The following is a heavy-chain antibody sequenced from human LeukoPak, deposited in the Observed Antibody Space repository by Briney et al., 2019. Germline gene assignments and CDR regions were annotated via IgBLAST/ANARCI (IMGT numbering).Heavy chain of an antibody. J-gene: IGHJ4*02. CDR3: AREIKYYYDSSGYLRFDY. D-gene: IGHD3-22*01. V-gene: IGHV3-21*01. CDR2: SSSSSYI. Sequence: GGSLRLSCAASGFTFSSYSMNWVRQAPGKGLEWVSSSSSSSYIYYADSVKGRFTISRDNAKNSLYLQMNSLRAEDTAVYYCAREIKYYYDSSGYLRFDYWGQGTLVTVSS. CDR1: GFTFSSYS.